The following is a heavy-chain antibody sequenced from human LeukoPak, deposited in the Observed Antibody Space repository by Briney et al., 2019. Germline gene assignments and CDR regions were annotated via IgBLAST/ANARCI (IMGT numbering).Heavy chain of an antibody. CDR3: ARLGTRYCTSTSCHSQFDF. CDR1: GFTFYDYG. V-gene: IGHV3-20*04. CDR2: INWNGGST. J-gene: IGHJ4*02. Sequence: GGSLRLSCAASGFTFYDYGMSWVRHAPGEGLEWVSDINWNGGSTGYADSVKGRFTLSRDNAKNSLYLQMNSLRDEDTALYYCARLGTRYCTSTSCHSQFDFWGQGTLVTVSS. D-gene: IGHD2-2*01.